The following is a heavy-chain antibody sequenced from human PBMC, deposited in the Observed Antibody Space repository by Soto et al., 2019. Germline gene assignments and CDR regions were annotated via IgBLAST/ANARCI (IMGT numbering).Heavy chain of an antibody. V-gene: IGHV4-4*02. CDR2: IYHSGST. CDR1: GGSISSSNW. D-gene: IGHD4-17*01. Sequence: QVQLQESGPGLVKPSGTLSLTCAVSGGSISSSNWWSWVRQPPGKGLEWIGEIYHSGSTNYNPSLQGSVNNSVDKSQNQFFPKLGSGAAPDTAVYYCARGKTTVTTIYYYGMDVWGQGTTVTVSS. J-gene: IGHJ6*02. CDR3: ARGKTTVTTIYYYGMDV.